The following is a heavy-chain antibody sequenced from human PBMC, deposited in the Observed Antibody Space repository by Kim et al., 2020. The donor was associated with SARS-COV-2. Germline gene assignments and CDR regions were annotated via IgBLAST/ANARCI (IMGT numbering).Heavy chain of an antibody. Sequence: SETLSLTCTVYGYSISSGYYWGWIRQPPGKGLEWIGSIYHSGSTYYNPSLKSRVTISVDTSKNQFSLKLSSVTAADTAVYYSARSEGYYGSGSYFDPWG. J-gene: IGHJ5*02. CDR2: IYHSGST. V-gene: IGHV4-38-2*02. CDR1: GYSISSGYY. D-gene: IGHD3-10*01. CDR3: ARSEGYYGSGSYFDP.